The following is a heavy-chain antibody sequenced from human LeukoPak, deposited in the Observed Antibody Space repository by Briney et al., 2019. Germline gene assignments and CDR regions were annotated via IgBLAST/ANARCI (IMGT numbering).Heavy chain of an antibody. V-gene: IGHV4-61*05. J-gene: IGHJ4*02. D-gene: IGHD3-3*01. Sequence: SETLSLTCTVSGGSISSSSYYWSWIRQPPGKGLEWIGYIYYSGSTNYNPSLKSRVTISVDTSKNQFSLKLISVTAADTAVFYCARGDYTTSAFDYWGQGTLVTVSS. CDR3: ARGDYTTSAFDY. CDR1: GGSISSSSYY. CDR2: IYYSGST.